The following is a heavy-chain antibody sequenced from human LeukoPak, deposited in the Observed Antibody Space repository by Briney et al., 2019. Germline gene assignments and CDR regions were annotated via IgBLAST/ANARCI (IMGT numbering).Heavy chain of an antibody. J-gene: IGHJ4*02. V-gene: IGHV3-53*01. Sequence: GGSLRLSCAASGFTVSSNYMSWVRQAPGKGLEWVSVIYSGGSTYYADSVKGRFTISRDNSKNTLYLQMNSLRADGTAVYYCARDIAAAGYFDYWGQGTLVTVSS. D-gene: IGHD6-13*01. CDR2: IYSGGST. CDR3: ARDIAAAGYFDY. CDR1: GFTVSSNY.